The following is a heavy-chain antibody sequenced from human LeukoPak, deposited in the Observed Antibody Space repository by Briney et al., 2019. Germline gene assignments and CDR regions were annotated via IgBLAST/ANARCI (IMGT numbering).Heavy chain of an antibody. Sequence: PGRSLRLSCAASGFTLSTYAMHWVRQAPGKGLEWVAVISYDGSNKYYADSVKGRFTISRDNSKNTLYLQMNSLRAEDTAVYYCARDGVSGDTIFGVVTLGYYGMDVWGQGTTVTVSS. CDR1: GFTLSTYA. D-gene: IGHD3-3*01. J-gene: IGHJ6*02. V-gene: IGHV3-30-3*01. CDR2: ISYDGSNK. CDR3: ARDGVSGDTIFGVVTLGYYGMDV.